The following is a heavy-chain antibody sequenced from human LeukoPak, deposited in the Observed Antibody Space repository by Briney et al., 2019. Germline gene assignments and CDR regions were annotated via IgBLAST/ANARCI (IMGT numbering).Heavy chain of an antibody. V-gene: IGHV3-7*04. CDR1: GFTFSNYW. CDR3: ARDSQHLNFDH. CDR2: IKEDGSEK. J-gene: IGHJ4*02. Sequence: GGSLRLSCAASGFTFSNYWMNWVRQAPGKGLEWVANIKEDGSEKYYVDSVKGQFTISRDNAKNSLYLQMDSLRAEDTAVYYCARDSQHLNFDHWGQGTLVTVSS. D-gene: IGHD3-3*02.